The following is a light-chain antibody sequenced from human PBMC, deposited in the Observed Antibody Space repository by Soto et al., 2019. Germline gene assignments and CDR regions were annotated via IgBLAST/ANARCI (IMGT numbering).Light chain of an antibody. Sequence: EIVLTQSPGTLSLSPGERATLSCRASQSVGSNYLAWYQQKPGQAPRLLIYGASSRATGTPDRFSGSGSGTDFTLTISRLEPEDFAVYHCQQYSTAPETFGQGTKVEIK. CDR2: GAS. J-gene: IGKJ1*01. CDR3: QQYSTAPET. CDR1: QSVGSNY. V-gene: IGKV3-20*01.